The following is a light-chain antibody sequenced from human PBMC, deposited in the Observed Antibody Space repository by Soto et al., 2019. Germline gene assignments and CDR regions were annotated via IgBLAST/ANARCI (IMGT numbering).Light chain of an antibody. CDR3: SSYTSSSTPYV. CDR1: SSDIGAYDY. CDR2: DVT. J-gene: IGLJ1*01. Sequence: QSVLTQPASVSGSPGQSITISCTGSSSDIGAYDYVSWYQQRPVKAPKLMIFDVTNRPSGVSDRFPGSKSGNTASLTISGLQTEDEADYYCSSYTSSSTPYVFGTGTKLTVL. V-gene: IGLV2-14*01.